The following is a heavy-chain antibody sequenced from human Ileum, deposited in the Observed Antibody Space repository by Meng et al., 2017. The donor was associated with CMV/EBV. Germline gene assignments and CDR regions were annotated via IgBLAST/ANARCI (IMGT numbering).Heavy chain of an antibody. Sequence: SETLSLTCTVSGGSLSRYYWSWSLQPPGKGLEWIGHIFYSRSTNYDTSLKSRVTISVDSSNNQFSLKLSSVTAADTAVYYCARAGKTYATGWYDYWGQGKMVTVSS. CDR3: ARAGKTYATGWYDY. J-gene: IGHJ4*02. V-gene: IGHV4-59*01. CDR2: IFYSRST. D-gene: IGHD6-19*01. CDR1: GGSLSRYY.